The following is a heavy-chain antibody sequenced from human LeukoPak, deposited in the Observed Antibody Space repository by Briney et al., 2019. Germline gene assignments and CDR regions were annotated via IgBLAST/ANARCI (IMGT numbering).Heavy chain of an antibody. CDR1: GDSISSSSYY. CDR2: IYYSGAT. Sequence: SETLSLTCTVSGDSISSSSYYWGWVRQPPGKGLESIACIYYSGATYYNPSLESRVTMSVDTSKNQFSLNLRFATAADTALYYCARILRGYYFDYWGQGNLVTVSS. CDR3: ARILRGYYFDY. V-gene: IGHV4-39*07. J-gene: IGHJ4*01. D-gene: IGHD4-17*01.